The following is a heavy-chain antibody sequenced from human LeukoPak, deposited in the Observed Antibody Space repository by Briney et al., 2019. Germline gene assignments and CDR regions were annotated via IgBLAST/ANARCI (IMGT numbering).Heavy chain of an antibody. J-gene: IGHJ4*02. V-gene: IGHV3-30*04. CDR1: GFTFSSYA. Sequence: EAGGSLRLSCAASGFTFSSYAMHWVRQAPGKGLEWVAVISYDGSNKYYADSVKGRFTISRDNSKNTLYLQMNSLRAEDTAVYYCASLRRGDHSSGFLWGQGTLVTVSS. CDR2: ISYDGSNK. CDR3: ASLRRGDHSSGFL. D-gene: IGHD6-19*01.